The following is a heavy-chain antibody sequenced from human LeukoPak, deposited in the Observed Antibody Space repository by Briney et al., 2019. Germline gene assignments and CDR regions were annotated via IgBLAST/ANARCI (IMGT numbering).Heavy chain of an antibody. D-gene: IGHD3-3*01. J-gene: IGHJ3*02. V-gene: IGHV3-30-3*01. CDR3: AKDSRFDPIGAFDM. Sequence: GGSLRLSCAASGFTFSSYAMHWVRQAPGTGLEWVAVISYDGSNKYYADSVEGRFTISRDNSKNTLYLQMNSLRAEDTAVYYCAKDSRFDPIGAFDMWGQGTMVTVPS. CDR1: GFTFSSYA. CDR2: ISYDGSNK.